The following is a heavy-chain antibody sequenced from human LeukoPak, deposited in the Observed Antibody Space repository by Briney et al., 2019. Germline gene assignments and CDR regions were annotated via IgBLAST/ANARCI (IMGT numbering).Heavy chain of an antibody. CDR3: ARDRYYYDSSGYSNWFDP. Sequence: GASVKVSCKASGYTFTSYGISWVRQAPGQGLEWMGWISAYNGNTNYAQKLQGRVTMTTDTSTSTAYMELRSLRSDDTAVYYCARDRYYYDSSGYSNWFDPWGQGTLVTVSS. CDR1: GYTFTSYG. V-gene: IGHV1-18*01. CDR2: ISAYNGNT. J-gene: IGHJ5*02. D-gene: IGHD3-22*01.